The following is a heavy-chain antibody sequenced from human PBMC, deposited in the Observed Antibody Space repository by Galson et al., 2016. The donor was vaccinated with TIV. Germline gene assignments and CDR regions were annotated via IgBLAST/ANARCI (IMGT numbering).Heavy chain of an antibody. Sequence: SVKVFCKASGGSFSNYYINWVRQAPGQGPEWMGGIVPIYRSPKYARRFQGRVTITADESTSTVFVELTSLTSNDTATYYCARPSDSSWYFDLWGRGTQVIVSS. V-gene: IGHV1-69*13. CDR1: GGSFSNYY. CDR3: ARPSDSSWYFDL. D-gene: IGHD6-13*01. J-gene: IGHJ2*01. CDR2: IVPIYRSP.